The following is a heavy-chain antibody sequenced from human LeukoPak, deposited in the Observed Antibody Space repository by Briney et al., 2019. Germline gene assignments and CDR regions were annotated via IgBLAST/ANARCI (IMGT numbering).Heavy chain of an antibody. CDR1: GFTFSSYW. CDR2: IKQDGSEK. V-gene: IGHV3-7*01. CDR3: ASGGQIWIS. Sequence: GGSLRLSCAVSGFTFSSYWMSWVRQAPGKGLEWVANIKQDGSEKNYVDSVKGRFTISRDNAKNSLYLQMNSLRAEDTAVYYCASGGQIWISWGQGTLVTVSS. J-gene: IGHJ5*02. D-gene: IGHD5-18*01.